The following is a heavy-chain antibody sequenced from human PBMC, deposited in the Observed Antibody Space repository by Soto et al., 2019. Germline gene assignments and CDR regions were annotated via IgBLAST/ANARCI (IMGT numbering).Heavy chain of an antibody. CDR3: ARARDYDFWSGYYPNWFDP. Sequence: GSLRLSCAASGFTFSSYWMSWVRQAPGKGLEWVANIKQDGSASYYVDSVKGRFTISRDNAKNSLYLQMNSLRAEDTALYFCARARDYDFWSGYYPNWFDPWGQGTLVTVSS. CDR1: GFTFSSYW. J-gene: IGHJ5*02. CDR2: IKQDGSAS. D-gene: IGHD3-3*01. V-gene: IGHV3-7*04.